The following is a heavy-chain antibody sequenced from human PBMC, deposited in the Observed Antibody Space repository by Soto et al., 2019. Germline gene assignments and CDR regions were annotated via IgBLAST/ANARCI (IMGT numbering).Heavy chain of an antibody. D-gene: IGHD2-15*01. Sequence: QVQVVQSGAEMRKPGASVKLSCKVPAYTLTEFPIHSVRQAPGRGLEWMGVFDPEEGETIYAKKFKGSLTVTEDTTTDTVYMEVSGLTSQDTAVYYCAIGGRAAEFDYWGQGTLVTVYS. CDR3: AIGGRAAEFDY. V-gene: IGHV1-24*01. CDR1: AYTLTEFP. J-gene: IGHJ4*02. CDR2: FDPEEGET.